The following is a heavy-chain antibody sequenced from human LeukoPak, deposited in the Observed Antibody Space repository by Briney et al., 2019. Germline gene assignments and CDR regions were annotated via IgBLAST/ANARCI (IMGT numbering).Heavy chain of an antibody. D-gene: IGHD6-13*01. CDR3: AREGRVAASGFDC. CDR2: ISSSGNTI. V-gene: IGHV3-48*03. CDR1: GFTFGTFE. J-gene: IGHJ5*01. Sequence: GGSLRLSCAASGFTFGTFEMYWVRQAPGKGLAWVSYISSSGNTIYYADSVKGRFTISRDNAKNSLYLQMTNLRAEDTAVYYCAREGRVAASGFDCWGQGTLVTVSS.